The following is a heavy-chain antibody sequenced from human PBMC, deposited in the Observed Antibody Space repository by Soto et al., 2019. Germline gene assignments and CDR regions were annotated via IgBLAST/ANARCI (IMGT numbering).Heavy chain of an antibody. D-gene: IGHD6-19*01. CDR1: GFSLSTSGVG. V-gene: IGHV2-5*02. CDR2: IYWDDDK. J-gene: IGHJ6*02. CDR3: AHTRKIAVLGGYYYYGMDV. Sequence: QITLKESGPTLVKPTQTLTLTCTFSGFSLSTSGVGVGWIRQPPGKALEWLALIYWDDDKRYSPSLKSRLTITKDTXXNXVXXTMTNMDPVDTATYYCAHTRKIAVLGGYYYYGMDVWGQGTTVTVSS.